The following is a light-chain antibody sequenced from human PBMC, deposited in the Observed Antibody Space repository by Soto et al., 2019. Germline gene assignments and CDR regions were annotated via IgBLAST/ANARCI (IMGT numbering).Light chain of an antibody. CDR3: QQYNNWPPTWT. CDR1: QSVSSN. J-gene: IGKJ1*01. Sequence: EIVMTQSPATLSVSPGETATLSCRASQSVSSNLAWYQQKPGQAPRLLIYGASTRATGIPATFSGSGSGTEFTLTISSLQSEDFAVYYCQQYNNWPPTWTFGQGTKVEIK. CDR2: GAS. V-gene: IGKV3-15*01.